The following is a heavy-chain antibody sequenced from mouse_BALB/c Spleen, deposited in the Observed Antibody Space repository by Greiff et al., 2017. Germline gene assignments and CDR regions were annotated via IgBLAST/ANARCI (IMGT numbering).Heavy chain of an antibody. J-gene: IGHJ3*01. V-gene: IGHV5-6-3*01. Sequence: EVQLQESGGGLVQPGGSLKLSCAASGFTFSSYGMSWVRQTPDKRLELVATINSNGGSTYYPDSVKGRFTISRDNAKNTLYLQMSSLKSEDTAMYYCARLTGTWFAYWGQGTLVTVSA. CDR3: ARLTGTWFAY. CDR2: INSNGGST. D-gene: IGHD4-1*01. CDR1: GFTFSSYG.